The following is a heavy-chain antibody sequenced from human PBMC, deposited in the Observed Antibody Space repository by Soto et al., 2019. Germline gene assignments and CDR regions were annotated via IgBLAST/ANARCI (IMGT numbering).Heavy chain of an antibody. J-gene: IGHJ5*01. CDR1: GFTFGGHA. D-gene: IGHD2-8*01. CDR3: VRLIGNSWLDS. V-gene: IGHV3-9*01. Sequence: GGSLRLSCTVSGFTFGGHAMHWVRQRPGKGLEWVSSIKWYNDYAVSVKSRITISPDISNNQVSLHLNSVTPDDTAVYYCVRLIGNSWLDSWGQGTLVTVSS. CDR2: IKWYND.